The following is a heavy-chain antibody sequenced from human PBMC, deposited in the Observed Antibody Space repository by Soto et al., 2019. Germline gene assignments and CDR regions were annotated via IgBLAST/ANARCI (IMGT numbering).Heavy chain of an antibody. Sequence: ESGGGLVKPGGSLRLSCAASGFTFSSYSMNWVRQAPGKGLEWVSSISSSSSYIYYADSVKGRFTISRDNAKNSLYLQMNSLRAEDTAVYYCARHRGGYYDFWSGYYSVYYYYYGMDVWGQGTTVTVSS. D-gene: IGHD3-3*01. CDR2: ISSSSSYI. J-gene: IGHJ6*02. CDR3: ARHRGGYYDFWSGYYSVYYYYYGMDV. V-gene: IGHV3-21*01. CDR1: GFTFSSYS.